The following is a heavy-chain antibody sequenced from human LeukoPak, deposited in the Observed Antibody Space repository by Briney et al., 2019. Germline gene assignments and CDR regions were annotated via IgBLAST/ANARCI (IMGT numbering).Heavy chain of an antibody. D-gene: IGHD1-1*01. CDR1: GGSFSKFA. J-gene: IGHJ4*02. CDR3: VAQLVDAPPTFDY. Sequence: SVKVSCKASGGSFSKFAISWVRQAPGQGFEWLGGIFGTVTYAPNFQGRVSFTTDESTSTAYTELSGLTSEDTAVYYFVAQLVDAPPTFDYWGQGTLVTVSS. V-gene: IGHV1-69*05. CDR2: IFGTV.